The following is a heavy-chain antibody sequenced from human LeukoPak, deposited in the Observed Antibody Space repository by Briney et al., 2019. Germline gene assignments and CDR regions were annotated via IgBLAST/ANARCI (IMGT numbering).Heavy chain of an antibody. J-gene: IGHJ4*02. CDR1: GGSISSYY. Sequence: SETLSLTCTVTGGSISSYYWSWIRQPPGRRLEWIGYIYSSGSANYNPSLKSRATISVDTSKNHFSLELRSVTTADSAVYYCARGPAGGGYTPFDYGGQGTLVTVSS. CDR3: ARGPAGGGYTPFDY. V-gene: IGHV4-59*01. CDR2: IYSSGSA. D-gene: IGHD3-16*01.